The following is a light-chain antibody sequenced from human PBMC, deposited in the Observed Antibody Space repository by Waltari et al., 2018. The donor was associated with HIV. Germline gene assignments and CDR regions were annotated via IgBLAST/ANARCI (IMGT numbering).Light chain of an antibody. CDR1: SSDVGSYNL. J-gene: IGLJ1*01. CDR2: EVS. CDR3: CSYADSPPYV. Sequence: QSALTQPASVSGSPGQSITISCTGTSSDVGSYNLVSWYQQHPGKAPKLMVYEVSTPPSGFSNRFYGSKSGNTASLTISGLQAEDEADYYCCSYADSPPYVFGTGTKVTVL. V-gene: IGLV2-23*02.